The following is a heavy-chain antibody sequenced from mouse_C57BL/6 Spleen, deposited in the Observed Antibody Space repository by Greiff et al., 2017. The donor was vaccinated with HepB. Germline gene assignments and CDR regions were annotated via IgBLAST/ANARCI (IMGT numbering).Heavy chain of an antibody. D-gene: IGHD1-1*01. J-gene: IGHJ2*01. CDR1: GFTFSDYG. V-gene: IGHV5-17*01. CDR3: ARGYYGSSPYYFDY. Sequence: EVQRVESGGGLVKPGGSLKLSCAASGFTFSDYGMHWVRQAPEKGLEWVAYISSGSSTIYYADTVKGRFTISRDNAKNTLFLQMTSLRSEDTAMYYCARGYYGSSPYYFDYWGQGTTLTVSS. CDR2: ISSGSSTI.